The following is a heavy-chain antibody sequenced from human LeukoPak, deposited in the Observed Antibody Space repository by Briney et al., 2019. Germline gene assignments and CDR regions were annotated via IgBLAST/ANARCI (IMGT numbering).Heavy chain of an antibody. CDR1: GFTFSDYY. J-gene: IGHJ4*02. D-gene: IGHD5/OR15-5a*01. CDR2: ITSSGNDI. CDR3: ASDIVFTSGDF. V-gene: IGHV3-11*01. Sequence: AGGSLSLSCAASGFTFSDYYMRWIRQPPGKGLEWVGYITSSGNDIYYADSVKGRFTISRDNAKNALSLRMSSLRGEHTATYYCASDIVFTSGDFSGKGTLVSVSS.